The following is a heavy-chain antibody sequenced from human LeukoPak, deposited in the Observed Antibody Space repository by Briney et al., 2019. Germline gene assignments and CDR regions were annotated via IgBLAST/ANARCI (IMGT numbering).Heavy chain of an antibody. CDR1: GFTFSSYA. V-gene: IGHV3-23*01. CDR3: AKGCYGSGSYYEHFYFDY. J-gene: IGHJ4*02. CDR2: ISGSGGST. D-gene: IGHD3-10*01. Sequence: GGSLRLSCAASGFTFSSYAMSWVRQAPGKGLEWVSAISGSGGSTYYADSVKGRFTISRDNSKNTLYLQMNSLRAEDTAVYYCAKGCYGSGSYYEHFYFDYWGQGTLVTVSS.